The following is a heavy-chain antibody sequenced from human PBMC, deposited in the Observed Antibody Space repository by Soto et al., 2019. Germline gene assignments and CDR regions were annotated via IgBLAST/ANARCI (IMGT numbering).Heavy chain of an antibody. J-gene: IGHJ4*02. CDR1: GGSISSYY. CDR3: ARRIAAAGTNFDY. V-gene: IGHV4-59*08. Sequence: QVQLQESGPGLVKPSETLSLTCTVSGGSISSYYWSWIRQPPGKGLEWIGYIHYSGSTNYNPSLKSRFTISVDTSKNQLSLKLSSVTAADTAVYYCARRIAAAGTNFDYWGQGTLVTVSS. D-gene: IGHD6-13*01. CDR2: IHYSGST.